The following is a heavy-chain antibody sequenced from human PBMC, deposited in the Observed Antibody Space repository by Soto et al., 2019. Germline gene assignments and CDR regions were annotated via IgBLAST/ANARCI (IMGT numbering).Heavy chain of an antibody. J-gene: IGHJ5*02. V-gene: IGHV4-4*07. CDR1: GDSMTSHY. CDR2: VHAREKA. CDR3: TKGAGKPWFDL. Sequence: RSLTFNVSGDSMTSHYWSWVRQPAGKGLEWIGRVHAREKADYSPSLKSRVTMSMDTSKNRFSLKLNSVTAADTAMYYCTKGAGKPWFDLWRQVPLVTASS.